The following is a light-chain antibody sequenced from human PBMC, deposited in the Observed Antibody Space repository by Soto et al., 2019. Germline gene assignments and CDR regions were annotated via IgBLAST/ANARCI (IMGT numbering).Light chain of an antibody. J-gene: IGKJ5*01. CDR1: QSVSSSY. V-gene: IGKV3-20*01. CDR2: GAS. Sequence: EIVLTQSPATLSLSPREIATLSCMASQSVSSSYLAWYQQKPGQAPRLLIYGASSRATGIPDRFSGSGSGTEFTLTISRLETEDFAVYYCQQYGSSPHFGQGTRLEIK. CDR3: QQYGSSPH.